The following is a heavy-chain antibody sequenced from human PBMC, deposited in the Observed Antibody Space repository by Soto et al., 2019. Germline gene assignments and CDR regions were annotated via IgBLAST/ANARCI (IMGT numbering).Heavy chain of an antibody. V-gene: IGHV4-30-2*01. CDR1: GGSISSGGYS. Sequence: SETLSLTCAVSGGSISSGGYSWSWIRQPPGKGLEWIGYIYHSGSTYYNPSLRSRVTISVDRSKNQFSLKLSSVTAADTAVYYCARGVGYCSSTSCYHSGMDVWGQGTTVTVSS. CDR3: ARGVGYCSSTSCYHSGMDV. CDR2: IYHSGST. J-gene: IGHJ6*02. D-gene: IGHD2-2*01.